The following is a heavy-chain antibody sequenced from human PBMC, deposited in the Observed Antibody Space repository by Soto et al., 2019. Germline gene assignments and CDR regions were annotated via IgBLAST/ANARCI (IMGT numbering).Heavy chain of an antibody. V-gene: IGHV1-18*01. Sequence: QVQLVQSGAEVKKPGASVKVSCKASGYTFTSYGISWVRQAPGQGLEWMGGISAYNGNTNYAQKLKXXXTXSTDTSTSTAYMELRSLRSDDTAVYYCARDNPPLGYWGQGTLVTVSS. CDR2: ISAYNGNT. CDR1: GYTFTSYG. CDR3: ARDNPPLGY. J-gene: IGHJ4*02.